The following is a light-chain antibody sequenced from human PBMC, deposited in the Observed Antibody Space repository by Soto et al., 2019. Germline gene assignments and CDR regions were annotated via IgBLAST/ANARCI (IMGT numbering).Light chain of an antibody. CDR3: QQYDNWPLT. V-gene: IGKV3-15*01. Sequence: EIVVTQSPATLSVSPGEGATLSCRASQSVSSNLAWYQQKPGQAPRLLIYGASTRATGLPDKFRGSGSGTEFTLTISSLQSEDFAVYYCQQYDNWPLTFGGGTKVEIK. CDR1: QSVSSN. J-gene: IGKJ4*01. CDR2: GAS.